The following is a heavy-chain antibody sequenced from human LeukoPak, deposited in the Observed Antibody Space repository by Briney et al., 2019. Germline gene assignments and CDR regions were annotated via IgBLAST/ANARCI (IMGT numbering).Heavy chain of an antibody. J-gene: IGHJ4*02. Sequence: SETLSLTCTVSGVSISSYYWSWIRQPPGKGLEWIGYIYYSENTNYNSSLKSRVTISEDTSKNQFSLNLTSVTAADTAVYYCAGGNFYDSSGHPYHFHYWGQGTLVTVPS. D-gene: IGHD3-22*01. V-gene: IGHV4-59*01. CDR2: IYYSENT. CDR3: AGGNFYDSSGHPYHFHY. CDR1: GVSISSYY.